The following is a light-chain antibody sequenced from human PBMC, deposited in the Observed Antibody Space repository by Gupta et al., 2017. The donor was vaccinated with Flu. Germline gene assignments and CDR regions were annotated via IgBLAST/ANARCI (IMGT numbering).Light chain of an antibody. J-gene: IGKJ1*01. V-gene: IGKV3-20*01. CDR2: GAS. CDR1: QSVSSSY. CDR3: QQDGSSPGT. Sequence: EIVLTQSPGTLSLSPGERATLSCRASQSVSSSYLAWYQQKPGQAPRLLIYGASSRATGIPDRFSGSGSGTDFTLTISRLEPEDFAVYYCQQDGSSPGTFSQGTKVEIK.